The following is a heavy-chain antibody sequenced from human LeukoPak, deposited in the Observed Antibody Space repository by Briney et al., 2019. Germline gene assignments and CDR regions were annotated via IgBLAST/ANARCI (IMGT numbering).Heavy chain of an antibody. V-gene: IGHV4-59*08. CDR3: ARHGDYGDHSFDY. Sequence: SETLCLTCTVSGGSIRSYYWSWIRQPPGKGLEWIGYIYYSGSTNYNPSLKSRVTISVDTSKNQFSLKLSSVTAADTAVYYCARHGDYGDHSFDYWGQGTLVTVSS. CDR2: IYYSGST. CDR1: GGSIRSYY. J-gene: IGHJ4*02. D-gene: IGHD4-17*01.